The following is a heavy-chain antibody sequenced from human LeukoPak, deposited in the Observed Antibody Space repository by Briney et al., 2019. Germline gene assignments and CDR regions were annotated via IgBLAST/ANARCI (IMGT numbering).Heavy chain of an antibody. Sequence: GGSLRLSCAASGFTFSSYVMHCVRQAPGKGLEWVAVISYDGSNKYYADSVKGRFTISRDNSKNTLYLQMNSLRAEDTAVYYCAKSHYDSSGYNVLDYWGQGTLVTVSS. J-gene: IGHJ4*02. CDR3: AKSHYDSSGYNVLDY. CDR1: GFTFSSYV. CDR2: ISYDGSNK. V-gene: IGHV3-30*18. D-gene: IGHD3-22*01.